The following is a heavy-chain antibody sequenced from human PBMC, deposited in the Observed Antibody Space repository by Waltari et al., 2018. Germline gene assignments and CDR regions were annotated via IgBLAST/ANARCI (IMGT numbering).Heavy chain of an antibody. Sequence: EVQLGESGGGLVQPGGSLRLSCAASGFTFSSSWMNWVRQAPGKGLEWVATIKQDGSEKDYVDSGNGRLTISRDNAKNSLFLQMSSLRAEDTAVYYCTRGGSMVRGGSIYWGQGTLVTVSS. V-gene: IGHV3-7*01. CDR1: GFTFSSSW. J-gene: IGHJ4*02. D-gene: IGHD3-10*01. CDR2: IKQDGSEK. CDR3: TRGGSMVRGGSIY.